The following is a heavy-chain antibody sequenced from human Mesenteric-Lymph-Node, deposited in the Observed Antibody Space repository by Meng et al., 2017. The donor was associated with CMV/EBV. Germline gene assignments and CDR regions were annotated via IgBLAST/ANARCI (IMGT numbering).Heavy chain of an antibody. J-gene: IGHJ4*02. V-gene: IGHV3-49*03. CDR2: IRSRTYGGTT. Sequence: LSLTCTVSGYSISTDYYWGWIRQPPGKGLEWVGFIRSRTYGGTTEFDASVKGRFTISRDDANAIAYLQMNRLETEDTAIYYCVKYGRHDSSGYYFATDDYWGQGTLVTVSS. CDR3: VKYGRHDSSGYYFATDDY. CDR1: GYSISTDYY. D-gene: IGHD3-22*01.